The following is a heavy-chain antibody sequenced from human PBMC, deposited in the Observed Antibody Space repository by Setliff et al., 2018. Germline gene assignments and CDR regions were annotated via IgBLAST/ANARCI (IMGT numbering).Heavy chain of an antibody. D-gene: IGHD2-21*02. CDR1: GFTFNYYW. J-gene: IGHJ6*02. V-gene: IGHV3-74*01. CDR2: INSDGSDSSA. Sequence: PGGSLRLSCEASGFTFNYYWMHWVRQAPGKGLVWVSRINSDGSDSSASYADSVKGRFTISRDNAKKTLYLQMNSLRVEDTAVYYCARNWVTAQHYYYGMDVWGQGTTVTVSS. CDR3: ARNWVTAQHYYYGMDV.